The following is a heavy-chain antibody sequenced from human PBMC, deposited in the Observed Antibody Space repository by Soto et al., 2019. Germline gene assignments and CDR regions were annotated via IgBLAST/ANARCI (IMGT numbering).Heavy chain of an antibody. V-gene: IGHV3-48*01. CDR2: ISSSSSTI. CDR3: ARVLRGNVYYYYMDV. CDR1: GFTFSSYS. Sequence: EVQLVESGGGLVQPGGSLRLSCEASGFTFSSYSMNWVRQAPGKGLEWVSYISSSSSTIYYADSVKGRFTISRDNAKNSLYLQMNSLRAEDTAVYYCARVLRGNVYYYYMDVWGKGTTVTVSS. D-gene: IGHD1-1*01. J-gene: IGHJ6*03.